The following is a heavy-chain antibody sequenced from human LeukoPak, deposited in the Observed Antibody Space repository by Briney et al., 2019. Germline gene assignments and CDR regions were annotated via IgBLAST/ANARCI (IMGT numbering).Heavy chain of an antibody. J-gene: IGHJ4*02. Sequence: SVKVSCKASGGTFSSYAISWVRQAPGQGLEWMGGIIPIFGTANYAQKFQGRVTITADESTSTAYMELSSLRSDDTAVYYCARGSGYSYGYSHYWGQGTLVTVSS. D-gene: IGHD5-18*01. CDR2: IIPIFGTA. CDR1: GGTFSSYA. V-gene: IGHV1-69*13. CDR3: ARGSGYSYGYSHY.